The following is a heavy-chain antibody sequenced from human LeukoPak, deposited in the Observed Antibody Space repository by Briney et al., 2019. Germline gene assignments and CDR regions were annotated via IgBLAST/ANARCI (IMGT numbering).Heavy chain of an antibody. CDR1: GFIFNSYW. V-gene: IGHV3-7*03. Sequence: GGSLRLSCAASGFIFNSYWMSWVRQAPGMGLEWVANIKQDGSEKYYVDSVKGRFTISRDNAKNSLYLQMNYLRAEDTAVYYCAREQRITMVRGVTGPFDYWGQGTLVTVSS. CDR3: AREQRITMVRGVTGPFDY. D-gene: IGHD3-10*01. J-gene: IGHJ4*02. CDR2: IKQDGSEK.